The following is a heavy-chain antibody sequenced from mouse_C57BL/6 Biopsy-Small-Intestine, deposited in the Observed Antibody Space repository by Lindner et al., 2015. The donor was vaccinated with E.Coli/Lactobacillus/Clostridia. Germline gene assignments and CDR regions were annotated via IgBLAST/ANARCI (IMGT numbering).Heavy chain of an antibody. J-gene: IGHJ4*01. CDR3: ARDLYGSSPYYYAMDY. Sequence: VQLQESGGGIVKPGGSLKLSCAASGFTFSSYAMSWVRQTPEKRLEWVATISDGGSYTYYPDNVKGRFTISRDNAKNNLYLQMSHLKSEDTAMYYCARDLYGSSPYYYAMDYWGQGTSVTVSS. D-gene: IGHD1-1*01. CDR2: ISDGGSYT. CDR1: GFTFSSYA. V-gene: IGHV5-4*01.